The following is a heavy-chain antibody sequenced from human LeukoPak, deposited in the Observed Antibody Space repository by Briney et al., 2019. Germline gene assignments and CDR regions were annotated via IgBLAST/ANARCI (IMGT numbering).Heavy chain of an antibody. Sequence: PSETLSLTCTVSGGSISSSSYYWGWIRQPPGKGLEWIGSIYYSGSTYYNPSLKSRVTISVDTSKNQFSLKLSSVTAADTAVYYCARHPGYSGWYSASAWGQGTLVTVSS. D-gene: IGHD6-19*01. V-gene: IGHV4-39*01. CDR2: IYYSGST. CDR1: GGSISSSSYY. J-gene: IGHJ5*02. CDR3: ARHPGYSGWYSASA.